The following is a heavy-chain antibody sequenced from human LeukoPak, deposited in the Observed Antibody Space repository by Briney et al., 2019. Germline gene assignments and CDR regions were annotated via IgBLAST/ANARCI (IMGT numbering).Heavy chain of an antibody. D-gene: IGHD6-13*01. CDR3: ARVGYSSSWYAGTPFDY. CDR2: INPNSGGT. J-gene: IGHJ4*02. CDR1: GYTFTGYY. Sequence: ASVKVSCKASGYTFTGYYMHWVRQAPGQGLEWMGWINPNSGGTNYAQKFQGRVTMTRDTSISTAYMELSRLRSDDTAVYYCARVGYSSSWYAGTPFDYWGQGTLVTVSP. V-gene: IGHV1-2*02.